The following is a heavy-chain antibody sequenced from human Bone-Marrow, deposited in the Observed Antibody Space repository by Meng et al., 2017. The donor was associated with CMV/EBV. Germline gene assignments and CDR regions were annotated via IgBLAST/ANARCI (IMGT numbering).Heavy chain of an antibody. D-gene: IGHD3-22*01. V-gene: IGHV1-2*02. CDR1: GYTFSSYA. CDR2: INPNSGGT. Sequence: ASVKVSCKASGYTFSSYAISWVRQAPGQGLEWMGWINPNSGGTNYAQKFQGRVTMTRDTSISTAYMELSRLRSDDTAVYYCASGGVTYYYHSSYCTYWVQGTWVTFPS. CDR3: ASGGVTYYYHSSYCTY. J-gene: IGHJ4*02.